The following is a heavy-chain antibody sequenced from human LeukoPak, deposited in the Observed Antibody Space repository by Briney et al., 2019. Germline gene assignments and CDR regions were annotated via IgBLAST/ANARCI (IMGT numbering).Heavy chain of an antibody. V-gene: IGHV4-4*07. J-gene: IGHJ5*02. CDR2: IYTSGST. CDR1: GGSISSYY. Sequence: SETLSLTCTVSGGSISSYYWSWIRQPAGKGLEWIGRIYTSGSTNYNPSLKSRVTMSVDTSKNQFSLKPSSVTAADTAVYYCARDFKRKEWFGDRNWFDPWGQGTLVTVSS. CDR3: ARDFKRKEWFGDRNWFDP. D-gene: IGHD3-10*01.